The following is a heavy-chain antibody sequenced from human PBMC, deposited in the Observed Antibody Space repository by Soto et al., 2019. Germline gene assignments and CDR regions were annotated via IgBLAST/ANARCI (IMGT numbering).Heavy chain of an antibody. Sequence: SETLSLTCTVSGGSISGHYWIWIRQSPGKGLEWIGYIFYTGSTNYNPSLKSRVTLSADTSKNQFSLRLSSGTAADTAVYYCARVGSSGWSPDYWGQGTLVTVSS. CDR2: IFYTGST. V-gene: IGHV4-59*11. D-gene: IGHD6-19*01. J-gene: IGHJ4*02. CDR3: ARVGSSGWSPDY. CDR1: GGSISGHY.